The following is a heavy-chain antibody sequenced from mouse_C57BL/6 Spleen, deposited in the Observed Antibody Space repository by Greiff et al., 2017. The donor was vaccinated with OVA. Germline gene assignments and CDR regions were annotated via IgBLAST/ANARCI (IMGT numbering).Heavy chain of an antibody. D-gene: IGHD1-1*01. V-gene: IGHV1-69*01. J-gene: IGHJ1*03. Sequence: VKLQQPGAELVMPGASVKLSCKASGYTFTSYWMHWVKQRPGQGLEWIGEIDPSDSYTNYNQKFKGKSTLTVDKSSSTAYMQLSSLTSEDSAVYYCVYYGSSYGYFDVWGTGTTVTVSS. CDR1: GYTFTSYW. CDR3: VYYGSSYGYFDV. CDR2: IDPSDSYT.